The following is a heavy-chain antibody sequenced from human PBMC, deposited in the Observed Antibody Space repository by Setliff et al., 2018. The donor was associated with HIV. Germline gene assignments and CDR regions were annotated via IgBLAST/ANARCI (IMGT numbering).Heavy chain of an antibody. J-gene: IGHJ1*01. CDR1: GVSISNYY. CDR3: ARVVVVAATPEYFQH. D-gene: IGHD2-15*01. Sequence: SETLSLTCEVSGVSISNYYWSWIRQPPGKGLEWIGYIYYSGSTNYNPSLKSRVTISIDKSKKQFSLKLSSVTAADTAVYYCARVVVVAATPEYFQHWGQGTLVTVSS. V-gene: IGHV4-59*01. CDR2: IYYSGST.